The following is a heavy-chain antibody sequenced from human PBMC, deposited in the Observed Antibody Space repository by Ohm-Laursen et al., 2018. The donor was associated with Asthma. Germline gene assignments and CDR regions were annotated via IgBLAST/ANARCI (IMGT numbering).Heavy chain of an antibody. J-gene: IGHJ4*02. CDR3: ASSEWELLPDY. Sequence: SLRLSCAASGFTFSSYGMHWVRQAPGKGLEWVAVISYDGSNKYYADSVKGRFTISRDNSKNTLYLQMNSLRAEDTAVYYCASSEWELLPDYWGQGTLVTVSS. V-gene: IGHV3-30*03. CDR1: GFTFSSYG. D-gene: IGHD1-26*01. CDR2: ISYDGSNK.